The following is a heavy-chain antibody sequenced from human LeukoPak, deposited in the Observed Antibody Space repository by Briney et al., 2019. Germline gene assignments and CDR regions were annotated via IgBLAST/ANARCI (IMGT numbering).Heavy chain of an antibody. D-gene: IGHD3-10*01. CDR3: ARVRGGNYYYGMDV. V-gene: IGHV3-48*03. J-gene: IGHJ6*02. Sequence: PGGSLRLSCAVSGFIFSSYEMNWVRQAPGKGLEWVSYISSSGGTIYYADSVKGRFTISRDNAKNSLYLQMNSLRDEDTAVYYCARVRGGNYYYGMDVWGQGTTVTVSS. CDR2: ISSSGGTI. CDR1: GFIFSSYE.